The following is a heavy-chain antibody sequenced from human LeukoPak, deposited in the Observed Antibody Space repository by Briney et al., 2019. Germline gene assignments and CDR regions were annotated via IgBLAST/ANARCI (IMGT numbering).Heavy chain of an antibody. D-gene: IGHD3-22*01. CDR3: ARESGNYDSSGYYYEGFDY. J-gene: IGHJ4*02. CDR2: VGVSSSSI. Sequence: TGGSLRLSCAASGFTFSSYSMNWVRQAPGKGLACVSSVGVSSSSIYYADSVKGRFTISRDNAKNSLYLQMNSLRAEDTAVYYCARESGNYDSSGYYYEGFDYWGQGTLVTVSS. CDR1: GFTFSSYS. V-gene: IGHV3-21*01.